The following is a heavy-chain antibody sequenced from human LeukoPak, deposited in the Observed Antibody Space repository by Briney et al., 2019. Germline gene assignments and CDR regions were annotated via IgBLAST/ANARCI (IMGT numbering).Heavy chain of an antibody. J-gene: IGHJ4*02. CDR2: IIPIFGTA. CDR1: GGTFSSYA. CDR3: ARVEGYGSGPFDY. Sequence: SVKVSCKASGGTFSSYAISWVRQAPGQGLEWMGGIIPIFGTANYAQKFQGRVTITADESTSTAYMELSSLRSEDTAVCYCARVEGYGSGPFDYWGQGTLVTVSS. V-gene: IGHV1-69*13. D-gene: IGHD3-10*01.